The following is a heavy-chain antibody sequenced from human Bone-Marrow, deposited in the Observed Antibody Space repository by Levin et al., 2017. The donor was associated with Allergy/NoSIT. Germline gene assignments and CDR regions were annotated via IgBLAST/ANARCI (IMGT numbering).Heavy chain of an antibody. Sequence: SCAASGFTFSNYWMGWVRQAPGKGLECVANIKHDGGEEYYVDSVKGRFTISRDNAKNSLYLQMNSLRADDTAVYYCARAPFGGFDYWGQGTLVTVSS. V-gene: IGHV3-7*01. D-gene: IGHD4-23*01. CDR3: ARAPFGGFDY. J-gene: IGHJ4*02. CDR1: GFTFSNYW. CDR2: IKHDGGEE.